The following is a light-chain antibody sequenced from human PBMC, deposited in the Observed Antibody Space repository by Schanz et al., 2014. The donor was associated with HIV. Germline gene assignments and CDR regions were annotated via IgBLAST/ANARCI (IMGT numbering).Light chain of an antibody. CDR2: DVT. CDR1: NSDIGGFNF. J-gene: IGLJ2*01. V-gene: IGLV2-14*01. Sequence: QSALTQPAFVSGSPGQSITISCTGTNSDIGGFNFVSWYRQHPGKAPNLMIYDVTHRPSGISSRFSGSKSGNTASLTISGLQAEDEADYYCSSYVDTYSVIFGGGTKLTVL. CDR3: SSYVDTYSVI.